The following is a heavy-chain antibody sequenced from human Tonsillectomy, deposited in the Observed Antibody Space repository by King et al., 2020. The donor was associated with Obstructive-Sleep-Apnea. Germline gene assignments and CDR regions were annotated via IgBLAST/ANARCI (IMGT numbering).Heavy chain of an antibody. CDR2: IRYDGSNQ. CDR3: AKDFGSRFAC. D-gene: IGHD3-10*01. J-gene: IGHJ4*02. V-gene: IGHV3-30*02. Sequence: QLVQSGGGVVQPGGSLRLSCAASGFTFSSYGMHWVRQAPGKGLEWVAFIRYDGSNQYYTDSVKGRFTISRDDSKNTLYLQMNSLRTEDTSVYYCAKDFGSRFACWGQGTLVTVSS. CDR1: GFTFSSYG.